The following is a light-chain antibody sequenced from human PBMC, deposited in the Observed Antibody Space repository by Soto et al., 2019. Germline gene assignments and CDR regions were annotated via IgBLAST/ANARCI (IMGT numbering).Light chain of an antibody. CDR3: QQYYSYPGT. V-gene: IGKV1-8*01. CDR2: AAS. Sequence: AIRMTQSPSSLSASTGDRVTITCRASQGISSYLAWYQQKQGKAPKLLIYAASTLQSGVPSRFSGSGSGTDFTLTISCLQSEDFATYYCQQYYSYPGTFGPGTKVDIK. CDR1: QGISSY. J-gene: IGKJ3*01.